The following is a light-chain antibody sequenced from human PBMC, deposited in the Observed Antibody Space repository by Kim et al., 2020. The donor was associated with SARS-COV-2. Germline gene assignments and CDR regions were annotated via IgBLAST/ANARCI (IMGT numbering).Light chain of an antibody. CDR1: QGISSS. Sequence: GSKGDRVTITCRASQGISSSLAWYQQKPGKAPKLLIYAASTLQTGVPSRFSGSGSGADFTLTISCLQSEDFATYYCQQYHSYPRTFGQGTKVDIK. CDR3: QQYHSYPRT. CDR2: AAS. J-gene: IGKJ1*01. V-gene: IGKV1-8*01.